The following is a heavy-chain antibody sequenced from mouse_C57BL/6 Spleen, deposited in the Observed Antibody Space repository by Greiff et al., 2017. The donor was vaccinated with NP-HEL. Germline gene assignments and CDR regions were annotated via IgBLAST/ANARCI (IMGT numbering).Heavy chain of an antibody. CDR1: GYAFSSSW. CDR2: IYPGDGDT. CDR3: ARWDGY. D-gene: IGHD4-1*01. V-gene: IGHV1-82*01. J-gene: IGHJ2*02. Sequence: VKLMESGPELVKPGASVKISCKASGYAFSSSWMNWVKQRPGKGLEWIGRIYPGDGDTNYNGKFKGKATLTADKSSSTAYMQLSSLTSEDSAVYFCARWDGYWGQGTSLTVSS.